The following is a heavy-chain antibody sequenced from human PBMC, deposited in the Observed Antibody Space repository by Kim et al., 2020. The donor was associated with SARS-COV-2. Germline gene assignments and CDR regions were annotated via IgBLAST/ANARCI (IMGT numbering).Heavy chain of an antibody. J-gene: IGHJ3*02. CDR1: GGSISSGGYY. D-gene: IGHD3-10*01. V-gene: IGHV4-31*03. Sequence: TLSLTCTVSGGSISSGGYYWSWIRQHPGKGLEGIGYIYYSGRTYYNPSLKRRVTISVDTSKTQFSLKLSSVTAADTAVYYCATIHYYGSGSSSSDAFDIWGQGTIVTVSS. CDR2: IYYSGRT. CDR3: ATIHYYGSGSSSSDAFDI.